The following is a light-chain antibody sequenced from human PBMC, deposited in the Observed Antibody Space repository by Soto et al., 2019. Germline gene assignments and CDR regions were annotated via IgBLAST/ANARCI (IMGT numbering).Light chain of an antibody. CDR3: QQYNNWPRT. CDR1: QSGSSN. CDR2: GAS. Sequence: EIVMTQSPATLSVSPGERATLSCRASQSGSSNLAWYQQKPGQAPSLLIYGASTRATGIPARFSGSGSGKEFTLTISSLQSEDFAVYYCQQYNNWPRTFGQGTKLEIK. J-gene: IGKJ2*01. V-gene: IGKV3-15*01.